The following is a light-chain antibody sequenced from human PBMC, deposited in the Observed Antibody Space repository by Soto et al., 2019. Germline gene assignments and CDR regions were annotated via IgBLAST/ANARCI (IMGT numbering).Light chain of an antibody. CDR1: QSVLYSSNNKNY. CDR3: QQYYSTPLT. Sequence: DIVMNQSPDSLAVSLGERATINCKSSQSVLYSSNNKNYLAWYQQTPGQPPKLLIYWASTRESGVPYRFSGSGSGTDFTLTISSLQAEDVAVYYCQQYYSTPLTFGGGTKVEIK. V-gene: IGKV4-1*01. J-gene: IGKJ4*01. CDR2: WAS.